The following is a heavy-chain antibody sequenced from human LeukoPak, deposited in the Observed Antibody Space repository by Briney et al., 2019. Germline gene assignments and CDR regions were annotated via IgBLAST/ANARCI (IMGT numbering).Heavy chain of an antibody. J-gene: IGHJ4*02. CDR1: GGSISSYY. Sequence: SETLSLTCTVSGGSISSYYWSWIRQPPGKGLEWIGYIYHDGSTNNNPSLKSRVTISIDTSKNQFSLKLSSVTAADTAVYYCARFSSIAAAFDYWGLGTLVTVSS. V-gene: IGHV4-59*01. D-gene: IGHD6-13*01. CDR3: ARFSSIAAAFDY. CDR2: IYHDGST.